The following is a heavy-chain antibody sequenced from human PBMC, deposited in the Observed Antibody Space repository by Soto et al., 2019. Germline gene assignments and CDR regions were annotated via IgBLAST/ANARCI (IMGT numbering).Heavy chain of an antibody. D-gene: IGHD3-3*01. Sequence: EAQLLESGGGLVKPGGSLRLSCAASGFTFSTYAMTWVRQAPGKGLEWVSAISGSGGSTYYADSVKGRFTISRDNSKHTLYLPMSSMGAEDTAVYCCAKVLGAGGSGYYLFDYWGQGTLVTGSS. CDR2: ISGSGGST. J-gene: IGHJ4*02. CDR3: AKVLGAGGSGYYLFDY. CDR1: GFTFSTYA. V-gene: IGHV3-23*01.